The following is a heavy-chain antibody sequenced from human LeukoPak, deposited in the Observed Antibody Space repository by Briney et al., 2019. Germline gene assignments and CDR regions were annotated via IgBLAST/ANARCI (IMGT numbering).Heavy chain of an antibody. D-gene: IGHD3-22*01. CDR3: VRGSMIVVVPSYYMDV. V-gene: IGHV3-64*01. J-gene: IGHJ6*03. CDR2: ISSNGGST. CDR1: GFIFSSYW. Sequence: GGSLRHSCAASGFIFSSYWMSWVRQAPGKGLEYVSAISSNGGSTYYANSVKGRFTISRDNSKNTLYLQMGSLRAEDMAVYYCVRGSMIVVVPSYYMDVWGKGTTVTVSS.